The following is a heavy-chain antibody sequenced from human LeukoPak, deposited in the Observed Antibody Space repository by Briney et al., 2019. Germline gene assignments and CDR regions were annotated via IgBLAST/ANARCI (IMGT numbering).Heavy chain of an antibody. CDR2: MNPNSGNT. Sequence: RASLKLSCKASGYTFTSYDINWVRQATGQGLEWMGWMNPNSGNTGYAHKFQGRVTMTRNTSINTAYMQLSSLISEDTAVYYCARADCSSTSCYGRRYYYYGMDVWGQGTTVTVSS. V-gene: IGHV1-8*01. D-gene: IGHD2-2*01. CDR1: GYTFTSYD. J-gene: IGHJ6*02. CDR3: ARADCSSTSCYGRRYYYYGMDV.